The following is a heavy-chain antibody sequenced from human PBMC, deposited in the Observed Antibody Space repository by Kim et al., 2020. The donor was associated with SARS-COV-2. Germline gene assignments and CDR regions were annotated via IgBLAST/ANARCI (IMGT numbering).Heavy chain of an antibody. D-gene: IGHD3-3*01. CDR2: IWYDGSNK. CDR1: GFTFSSYG. CDR3: ARDGYYDFWSGYYTEYYYYYGMDV. Sequence: GGSLRLSCAASGFTFSSYGMHWVRQAPGKGLEWVAVIWYDGSNKYYADSVKGRFTISRDNSKNTLYLQMNSLRAEDTAVYYCARDGYYDFWSGYYTEYYYYYGMDVWGQGTTVTVSS. V-gene: IGHV3-33*01. J-gene: IGHJ6*02.